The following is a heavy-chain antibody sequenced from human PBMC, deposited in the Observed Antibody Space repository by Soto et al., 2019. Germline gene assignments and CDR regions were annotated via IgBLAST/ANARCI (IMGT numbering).Heavy chain of an antibody. Sequence: PSETLSLTCIVSGDSISTSDWWSWVRQSPGKGLEWIGEIYHRGTTNYNPSFKSRVNISVDKSKNHFSLKLSSVTAADTAVYYCERSGGGSSIFAYWGQGTLVSVS. CDR3: ERSGGGSSIFAY. J-gene: IGHJ4*02. D-gene: IGHD2-15*01. V-gene: IGHV4-4*02. CDR2: IYHRGTT. CDR1: GDSISTSDW.